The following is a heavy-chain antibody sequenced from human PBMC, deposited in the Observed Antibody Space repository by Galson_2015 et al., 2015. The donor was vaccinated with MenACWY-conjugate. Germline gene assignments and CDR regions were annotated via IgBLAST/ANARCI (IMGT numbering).Heavy chain of an antibody. CDR2: IWYDGSNK. V-gene: IGHV3-33*06. Sequence: SLRLSCVASGFTFNSHGMHWVRQAPGKGLEWVAVIWYDGSNKYYADSVKGRFTISRDNSKNTVYLQMDSLRAEDTAMYYCAKRGAITASIWKDAFDIRGQGTMVTVSS. J-gene: IGHJ3*02. CDR1: GFTFNSHG. CDR3: AKRGAITASIWKDAFDI. D-gene: IGHD1-26*01.